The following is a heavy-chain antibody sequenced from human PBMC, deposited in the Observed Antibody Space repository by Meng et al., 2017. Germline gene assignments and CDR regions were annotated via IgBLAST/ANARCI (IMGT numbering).Heavy chain of an antibody. CDR1: GYTFIDAY. J-gene: IGHJ4*02. CDR2: IIPSGSDA. V-gene: IGHV1-2*06. Sequence: ASVKVSCKASGYTFIDAYVHWVRQAPGQGLEWMGRIIPSGSDANSAQKFQGRVTLTWDTSISTAYMELSSLRSDDTAIYYCARDGGNYDFDYWGQGILVTVSS. CDR3: ARDGGNYDFDY. D-gene: IGHD1-7*01.